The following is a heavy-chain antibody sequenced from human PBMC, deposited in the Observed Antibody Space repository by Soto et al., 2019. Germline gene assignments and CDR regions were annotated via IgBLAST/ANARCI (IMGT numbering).Heavy chain of an antibody. Sequence: QVQLVQSGAEMKKPGSSVKVSCQSSGGTFNTYAMNWVRQAPGQGPECMGDISPMFGAANYAPKFQGRVTITADESTGTSYMPLSSLTSEDTALYFCAREVQVHTPAFVYWGQGTLVTVSS. V-gene: IGHV1-69*19. CDR3: AREVQVHTPAFVY. D-gene: IGHD3-10*01. CDR2: ISPMFGAA. CDR1: GGTFNTYA. J-gene: IGHJ4*02.